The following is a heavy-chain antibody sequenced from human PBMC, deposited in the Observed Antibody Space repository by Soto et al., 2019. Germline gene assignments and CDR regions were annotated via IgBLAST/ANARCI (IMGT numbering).Heavy chain of an antibody. CDR2: FSGPGGGP. D-gene: IGHD3-10*01. CDR1: GFTFSTYA. J-gene: IGHJ4*02. Sequence: AGGSLRLSCAASGFTFSTYAMRWVRQAPGRGLEWVSSFSGPGGGPYYADTVKGRFTISRDDSKNTLYLQMNGQRAEDRGVYYCAREQYSMVRGVIPYWGQGTLVTVSS. V-gene: IGHV3-23*01. CDR3: AREQYSMVRGVIPY.